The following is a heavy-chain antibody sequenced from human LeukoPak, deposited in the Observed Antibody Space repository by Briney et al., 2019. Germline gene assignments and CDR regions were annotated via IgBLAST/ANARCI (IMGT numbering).Heavy chain of an antibody. CDR2: INTNTGNP. CDR3: ARGLSVLNWDDLSRISGY. CDR1: GYTFTSYA. V-gene: IGHV7-4-1*02. D-gene: IGHD1-1*01. Sequence: ASVKVSCKASGYTFTSYAMNWVRQAPGQGLEWMGWINTNTGNPTYAQGFTGRFVFSLDTSVSTAYLQISSLKAEDTAVYYCARGLSVLNWDDLSRISGYWGQGTLVTVSS. J-gene: IGHJ4*02.